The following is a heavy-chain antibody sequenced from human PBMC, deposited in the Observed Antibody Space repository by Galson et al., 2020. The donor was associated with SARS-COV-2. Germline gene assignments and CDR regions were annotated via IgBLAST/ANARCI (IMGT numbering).Heavy chain of an antibody. D-gene: IGHD2-21*01. CDR1: GFTFSDTW. V-gene: IGHV3-15*01. J-gene: IGHJ3*02. Sequence: GESLKISCAASGFTFSDTWMSWVRQAPGQGLEWVGRIKSKVDGESINYTAPVKGRFTISRDDSKNMLYLQMDSLKTEDTAVYYCTTDDLLAFDIWGQGTMVIVSS. CDR2: IKSKVDGESI. CDR3: TTDDLLAFDI.